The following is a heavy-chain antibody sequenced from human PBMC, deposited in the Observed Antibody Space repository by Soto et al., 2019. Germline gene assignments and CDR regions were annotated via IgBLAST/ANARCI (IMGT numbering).Heavy chain of an antibody. CDR1: GFTFSSYW. CDR2: INSDGSST. Sequence: GGSLRLSCAASGFTFSSYWMHWVRQAPGKGLVWVSRINSDGSSTSYADSVKGRFTISRDNAKNTLYLQMNSLRAEDTAVYYCARVGLEYYYGSGSLFDYWGQGTLVTVSS. CDR3: ARVGLEYYYGSGSLFDY. V-gene: IGHV3-74*01. D-gene: IGHD3-10*01. J-gene: IGHJ4*02.